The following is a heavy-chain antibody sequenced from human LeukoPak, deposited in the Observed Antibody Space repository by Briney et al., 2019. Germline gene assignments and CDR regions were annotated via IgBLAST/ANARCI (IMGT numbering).Heavy chain of an antibody. CDR1: GGSFSGYY. CDR3: ARQNYDRTFDY. D-gene: IGHD3-22*01. J-gene: IGHJ4*02. CDR2: INHSGST. V-gene: IGHV4-34*01. Sequence: SETLSLTCAVYGGSFSGYYWSWIRQPPGKGLEWIGEINHSGSTNYNPSLKSRVTISVNTSKNQFSLKLSSVTAADTAVYYCARQNYDRTFDYWGQGTLVTVSS.